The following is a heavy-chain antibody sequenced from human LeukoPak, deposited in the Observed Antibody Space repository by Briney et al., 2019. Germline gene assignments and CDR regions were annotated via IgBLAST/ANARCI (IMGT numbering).Heavy chain of an antibody. Sequence: GESLKISCKGSGYSFTSYWIGWVRQMPGKGLEWMGIIYPGDSDTRYGPSLQGQVTISADKSISTAYLQWSSLKASDTAMYCCARRGRRRFVVVPAARDSNWFDPWGQGTLVTVSS. D-gene: IGHD2-2*01. CDR2: IYPGDSDT. J-gene: IGHJ5*02. CDR1: GYSFTSYW. V-gene: IGHV5-51*01. CDR3: ARRGRRRFVVVPAARDSNWFDP.